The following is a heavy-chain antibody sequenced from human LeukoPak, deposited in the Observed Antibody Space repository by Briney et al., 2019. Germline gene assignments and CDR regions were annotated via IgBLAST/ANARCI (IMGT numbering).Heavy chain of an antibody. V-gene: IGHV3-21*01. D-gene: IGHD5-18*01. CDR3: ARGSGYGYGNLFYFDY. CDR2: ISSSSSYI. Sequence: PGGSLRLSCAASGFTFSSYSMNWVRQAPGKGLEWVSSISSSSSYIYYADSVKGRFTISRDNAKNSLYLQMNSLRAEDTAVYYCARGSGYGYGNLFYFDYWGQGTLVTVSS. CDR1: GFTFSSYS. J-gene: IGHJ4*02.